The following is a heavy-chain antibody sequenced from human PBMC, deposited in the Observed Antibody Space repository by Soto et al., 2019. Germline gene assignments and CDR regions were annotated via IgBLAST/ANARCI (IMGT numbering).Heavy chain of an antibody. D-gene: IGHD3-22*01. Sequence: EVQLLESGGGLVQPGGSLRLSCAAPGFTFSSYAMTWVRQAPGKGLEWVSGISDTGATTYYADSVKGRFTVSRDNSRDTLHLQMNNLRGDDTAVYYCVQRGGSGYYGAFDYWGQGALVTVSS. CDR1: GFTFSSYA. V-gene: IGHV3-23*01. J-gene: IGHJ4*02. CDR3: VQRGGSGYYGAFDY. CDR2: ISDTGATT.